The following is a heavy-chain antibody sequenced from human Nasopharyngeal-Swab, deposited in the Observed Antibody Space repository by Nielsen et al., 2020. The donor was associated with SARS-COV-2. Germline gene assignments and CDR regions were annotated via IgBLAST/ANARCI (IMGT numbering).Heavy chain of an antibody. V-gene: IGHV3-33*08. CDR2: IWYDGSNK. Sequence: GGSLRLSCAASGFTVSSNYMSWVRQAPGKGLEWVAVIWYDGSNKYYADSVKGRFTISRDNSKNTLYLQMNSLRAEDTAVYYCARDEEGDYVWGGLGAWGQGTLVTVSS. CDR1: GFTVSSNY. CDR3: ARDEEGDYVWGGLGA. D-gene: IGHD3-16*01. J-gene: IGHJ5*02.